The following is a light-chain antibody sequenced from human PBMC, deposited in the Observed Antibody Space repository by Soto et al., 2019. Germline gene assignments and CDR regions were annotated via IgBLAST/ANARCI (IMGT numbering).Light chain of an antibody. Sequence: QSALTQPASVSGSPGQSITISCTGTSSDVGGYNYVSWYQQHPGNAPTLMIYDVINRPSGVSNRVSGSKSCNTSSLTISGLQAEDEADYYCSSYTSSSTLLSVFGTGTKLTVL. V-gene: IGLV2-14*01. CDR2: DVI. CDR1: SSDVGGYNY. CDR3: SSYTSSSTLLSV. J-gene: IGLJ1*01.